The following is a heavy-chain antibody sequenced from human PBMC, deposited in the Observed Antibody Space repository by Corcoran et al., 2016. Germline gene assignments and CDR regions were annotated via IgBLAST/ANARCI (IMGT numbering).Heavy chain of an antibody. Sequence: QVQLVQSGAEVKKPGASVKVSCQASGYTFTGYYIHWVRQAPGQGLEWRGWINPNSGGTNYGQKFQGRVTMTRDTSISTTYMELSRLTSDDTALYYCARETPRDGGHEVDSWGQGTLVTVSS. CDR1: GYTFTGYY. CDR2: INPNSGGT. CDR3: ARETPRDGGHEVDS. J-gene: IGHJ4*02. V-gene: IGHV1-2*02.